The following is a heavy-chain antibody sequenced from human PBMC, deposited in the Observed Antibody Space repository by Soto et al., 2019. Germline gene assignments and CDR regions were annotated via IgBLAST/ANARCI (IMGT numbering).Heavy chain of an antibody. V-gene: IGHV1-18*01. CDR1: GYTFTSYG. J-gene: IGHJ5*02. CDR3: ERLARPYCSSTSCFGSNWFDP. D-gene: IGHD2-2*01. Sequence: ASVKVSCKASGYTFTSYGISWVRQAPGQGLEWMGWISAYNGNTNYAQKLQGRVTMTTDTSTSTAYMELRSLRSDDTAVYYCERLARPYCSSTSCFGSNWFDPWGQGTLVTVSS. CDR2: ISAYNGNT.